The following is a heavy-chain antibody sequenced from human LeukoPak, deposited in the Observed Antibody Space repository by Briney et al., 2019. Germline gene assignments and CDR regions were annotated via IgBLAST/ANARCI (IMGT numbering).Heavy chain of an antibody. CDR1: EFTFSSYE. CDR2: ISSSGSTI. Sequence: PGGSLRLSCAASEFTFSSYEMNWVRQAPGKGLEWVSYISSSGSTIYYAVSVKGRFTISRDNAKNSLYLQMNSLRAEDTAVYYCASLMVRGVIRWFDPWGQGTLVTVSS. J-gene: IGHJ5*02. V-gene: IGHV3-48*03. CDR3: ASLMVRGVIRWFDP. D-gene: IGHD3-10*01.